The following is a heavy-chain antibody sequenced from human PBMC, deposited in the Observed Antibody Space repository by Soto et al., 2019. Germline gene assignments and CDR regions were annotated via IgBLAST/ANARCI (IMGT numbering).Heavy chain of an antibody. CDR3: ARGHRLLRPVDY. J-gene: IGHJ4*02. V-gene: IGHV1-8*01. CDR1: GYTFTSYD. Sequence: ASVKVSCKASGYTFTSYDINWVRQATGQGLEWMGWMNPNSGNTGYAQKFQGRVTMTRNTSISTAYMELSSLRSEDTAVYYCARGHRLLRPVDYWGQGTLVTVSS. CDR2: MNPNSGNT. D-gene: IGHD4-17*01.